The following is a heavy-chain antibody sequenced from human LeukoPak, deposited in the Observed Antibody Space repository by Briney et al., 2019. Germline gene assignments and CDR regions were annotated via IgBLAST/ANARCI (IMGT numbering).Heavy chain of an antibody. J-gene: IGHJ4*02. CDR1: GFTFSSYS. CDR2: ISSSSSYI. CDR3: ADPRATGTDLDY. D-gene: IGHD1-1*01. V-gene: IGHV3-21*01. Sequence: RGSLRLSCAASGFTFSSYSMNWVRQAPGKGLEWVSSISSSSSYIYYADSVKGQFTISRDNSKNTLYLQMNSLRAEDTAVYYCADPRATGTDLDYWGQGTLVTVSS.